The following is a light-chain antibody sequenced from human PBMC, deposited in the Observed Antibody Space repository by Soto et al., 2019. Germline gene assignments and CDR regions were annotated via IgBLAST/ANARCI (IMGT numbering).Light chain of an antibody. V-gene: IGKV1-5*01. CDR1: QRIINY. Sequence: DIQMTQSPSSLSASVGDRVTITCRANQRIINYLNWYQQKAGKAPKLLIYDASTLQSGVPSRYSGSGSGTEFTLTISNLQPDDFATYYCQQYESYSPWTFGQGTKVEIK. CDR3: QQYESYSPWT. J-gene: IGKJ1*01. CDR2: DAS.